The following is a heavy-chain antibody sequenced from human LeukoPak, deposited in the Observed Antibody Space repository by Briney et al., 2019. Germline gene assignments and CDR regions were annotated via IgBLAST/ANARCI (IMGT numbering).Heavy chain of an antibody. CDR1: GGSISSSSYY. Sequence: SETLSLTCTGSGGSISSSSYYWGWIRQPPGKGREWIGSIYYGGSTYYNPSLKSRVTISVDTSKNQFSLKLSSVTAADTAVYYCARAGSSSWYDYYYYYMDVWGKGTTVTVSS. V-gene: IGHV4-39*07. CDR2: IYYGGST. J-gene: IGHJ6*03. CDR3: ARAGSSSWYDYYYYYMDV. D-gene: IGHD6-13*01.